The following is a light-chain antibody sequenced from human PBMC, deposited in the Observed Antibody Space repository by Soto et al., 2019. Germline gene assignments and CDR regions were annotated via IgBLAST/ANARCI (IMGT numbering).Light chain of an antibody. Sequence: EILLTQSPGTLSLSPGERATLSCRASQSVRGRFLAWYQQKLGQAPRLLIYAASTRANDIPDRLSGSESGTDFTLTISRLEPEDSAVYYCQQYGSSPVTFGQGTKVDIK. CDR2: AAS. V-gene: IGKV3-20*01. CDR3: QQYGSSPVT. CDR1: QSVRGRF. J-gene: IGKJ2*01.